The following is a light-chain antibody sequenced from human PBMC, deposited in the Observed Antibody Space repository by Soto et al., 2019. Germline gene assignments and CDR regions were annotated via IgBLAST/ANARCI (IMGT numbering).Light chain of an antibody. V-gene: IGLV2-14*03. Sequence: QSALTQPASVSGSPGQSISISCIGTSSDVGAFNYVSWYQHHPGKAPQLIIYDVTSRPSGVSNRFSASKSGNKASLTISGLQAEDEADYYCSSYTTRNTEVFGTGTKVTVL. CDR1: SSDVGAFNY. J-gene: IGLJ1*01. CDR3: SSYTTRNTEV. CDR2: DVT.